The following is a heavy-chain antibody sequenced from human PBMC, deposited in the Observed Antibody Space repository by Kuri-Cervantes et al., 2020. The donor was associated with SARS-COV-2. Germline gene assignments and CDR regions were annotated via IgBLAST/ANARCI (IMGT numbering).Heavy chain of an antibody. CDR3: ARGVLSSSSWTYYYYYYMDV. CDR1: GGTFSSYA. Sequence: SVKVSCKASGGTFSSYAISWVRQAPGQGLEWMGGIIPIFGTANYAQKFQGRVTITTDESTSTAYMELSSLRSEDTAVYYCARGVLSSSSWTYYYYYYMDVWGKGTTVTV. CDR2: IIPIFGTA. D-gene: IGHD6-13*01. V-gene: IGHV1-69*05. J-gene: IGHJ6*03.